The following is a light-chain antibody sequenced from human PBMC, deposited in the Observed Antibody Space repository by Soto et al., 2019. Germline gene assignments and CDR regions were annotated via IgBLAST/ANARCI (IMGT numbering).Light chain of an antibody. CDR2: AAS. J-gene: IGKJ1*01. CDR3: QQSYSTPWT. CDR1: QGISSW. Sequence: DIHMTHSPSSVSSSLVDRVAITCRASQGISSWLAWYQQKPGKAPKLLIYAASSLQSGVPSRFSGSGSGTDFTLTISSLQPEDFATYYCQQSYSTPWTFGQGTKVDIK. V-gene: IGKV1-12*01.